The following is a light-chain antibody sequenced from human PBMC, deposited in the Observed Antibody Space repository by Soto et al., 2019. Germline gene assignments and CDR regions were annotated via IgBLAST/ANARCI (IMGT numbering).Light chain of an antibody. J-gene: IGKJ2*02. Sequence: EIVLTQSPGTLSLSPGERATLSCRASQTVSSNYLAWYRQKPGQAPRLLIYGASSRATGIPDRVSGSGSGPDFTLTISRLEPEDFAVYYCQHYGSSPCTFGQGTKLEIK. CDR2: GAS. CDR3: QHYGSSPCT. V-gene: IGKV3-20*01. CDR1: QTVSSNY.